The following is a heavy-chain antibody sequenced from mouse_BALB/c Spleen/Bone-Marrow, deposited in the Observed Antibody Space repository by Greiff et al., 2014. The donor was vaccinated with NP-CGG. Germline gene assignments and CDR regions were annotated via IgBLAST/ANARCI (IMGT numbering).Heavy chain of an antibody. CDR2: IRNKANGYTT. CDR1: GFTFTDYY. V-gene: IGHV7-3*02. CDR3: ARDRTTATLYWYFDV. D-gene: IGHD1-2*01. Sequence: EVMLVESGGGLVQPGGSLRLSCATSGFTFTDYYMSWVRQPPGKALEWLGFIRNKANGYTTEYSASVKGRFTNSRDNSQSILYLQMNTLRAEDSATYYCARDRTTATLYWYFDVWGAGTTVTVSS. J-gene: IGHJ1*01.